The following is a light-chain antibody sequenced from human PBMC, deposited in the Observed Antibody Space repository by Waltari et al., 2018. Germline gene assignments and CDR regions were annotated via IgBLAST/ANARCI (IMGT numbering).Light chain of an antibody. CDR3: CSYAGTVI. V-gene: IGLV2-11*01. CDR2: DVS. CDR1: SSDVGGYNY. Sequence: QSALTQPRSVSGSPGQSVTIPCTGTSSDVGGYNYVSWYQQHPGKAPKLMIYDVSKRPSGVPDRFSGSKSGYTASLTISGLQAEDEADYFCCSYAGTVIFGGGTKLTVL. J-gene: IGLJ2*01.